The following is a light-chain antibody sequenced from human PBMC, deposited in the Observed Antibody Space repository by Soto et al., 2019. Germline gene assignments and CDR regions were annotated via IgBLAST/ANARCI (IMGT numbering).Light chain of an antibody. J-gene: IGLJ3*02. CDR3: GTWDSSLSAVV. CDR2: DTN. Sequence: QSVLTQPPSVSAASGQKVTISCSGSSSNIGNNYVSWYQHLPGTAPKLLIYDTNKRPSGIPDRFSGSKSGTSATLGITGLQTGDEADYYCGTWDSSLSAVVFGGGTKLTVL. V-gene: IGLV1-51*01. CDR1: SSNIGNNY.